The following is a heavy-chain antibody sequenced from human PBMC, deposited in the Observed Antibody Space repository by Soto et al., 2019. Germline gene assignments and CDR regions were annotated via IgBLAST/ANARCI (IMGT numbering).Heavy chain of an antibody. V-gene: IGHV1-3*01. Sequence: QVQLVQSGAEVKKPGASVKVSCKASGYTFSNYLLHWVRQAPGQGLEWMGWINAGNGHTKYSQKFQGRVTFTRDTSATTAYIGLSSLRSEDTAVYYCAAPSYGSGSDYWGQGTLVTVSS. D-gene: IGHD3-10*01. CDR1: GYTFSNYL. J-gene: IGHJ4*02. CDR3: AAPSYGSGSDY. CDR2: INAGNGHT.